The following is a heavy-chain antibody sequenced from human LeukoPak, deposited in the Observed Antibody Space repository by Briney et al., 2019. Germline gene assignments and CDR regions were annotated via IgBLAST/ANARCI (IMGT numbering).Heavy chain of an antibody. CDR1: GYTFTSYD. CDR3: ARLISSSWFLDY. J-gene: IGHJ4*02. V-gene: IGHV1-8*01. CDR2: MNPNSGNT. D-gene: IGHD6-13*01. Sequence: GASVKVSCKASGYTFTSYDINWVRQATRQGLEWMGWMNPNSGNTGYAQKFQGRVTMTRNTSISTAYMELSSLRSEDTAVYYCARLISSSWFLDYWGQGTLVTVSS.